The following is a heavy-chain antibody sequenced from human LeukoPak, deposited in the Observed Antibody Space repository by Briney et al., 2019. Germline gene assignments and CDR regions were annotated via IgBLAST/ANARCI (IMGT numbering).Heavy chain of an antibody. CDR2: INPNSGGT. Sequence: ASVKVSCKASGYTFTGYYMHWVRQAPGQGLEWMGRINPNSGGTNYAQKFQGRVTMTRDTSISTAYMELSRLRPDDTAVYYCARDRRSYNWNHAGDYWGQGTLVTVSS. J-gene: IGHJ4*02. CDR3: ARDRRSYNWNHAGDY. V-gene: IGHV1-2*06. CDR1: GYTFTGYY. D-gene: IGHD1-14*01.